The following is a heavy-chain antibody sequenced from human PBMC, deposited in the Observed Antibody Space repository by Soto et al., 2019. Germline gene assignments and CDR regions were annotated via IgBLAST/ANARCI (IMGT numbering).Heavy chain of an antibody. CDR2: IYYSGST. CDR3: ATGYYYGSGSYYRAFDI. Sequence: TLSLTCTVSGGSISSGGYYWSWIRQHPGKGLEWIGYIYYSGSTYYNPSLKSRVTISVDTSKNQFSLKLSSVTAADTAVYYCATGYYYGSGSYYRAFDIRGQGTMVTVSS. CDR1: GGSISSGGYY. D-gene: IGHD3-10*01. J-gene: IGHJ3*02. V-gene: IGHV4-31*03.